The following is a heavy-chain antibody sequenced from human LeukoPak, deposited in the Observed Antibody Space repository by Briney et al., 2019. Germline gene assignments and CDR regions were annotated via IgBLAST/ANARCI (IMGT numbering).Heavy chain of an antibody. CDR2: ISSSSSTI. J-gene: IGHJ4*02. CDR3: ARDTAMVRGVIIPPY. CDR1: GFTFSSYS. V-gene: IGHV3-48*01. Sequence: GGSLRLSCAASGFTFSSYSMNWVRQAPGKGLEWVSYISSSSSTIYYADSVKGRFTISRDNAKNSLYLQMNSLRAEDTAVYYCARDTAMVRGVIIPPYWGQGTLVTVSP. D-gene: IGHD3-10*01.